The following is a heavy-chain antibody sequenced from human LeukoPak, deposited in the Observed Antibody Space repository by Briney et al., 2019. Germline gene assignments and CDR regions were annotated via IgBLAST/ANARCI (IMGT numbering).Heavy chain of an antibody. CDR2: IWPNGSNK. D-gene: IGHD4-17*01. Sequence: PGGSLRLSCAASGFTFSTYGMHWVRQAPGKGLEWVAVIWPNGSNKYHADSVKGRFTISRDNSKSTLYLQMNSLRAEDTAVYYCANPTVTKDYWGQGTLVTVSS. CDR3: ANPTVTKDY. J-gene: IGHJ4*02. V-gene: IGHV3-33*06. CDR1: GFTFSTYG.